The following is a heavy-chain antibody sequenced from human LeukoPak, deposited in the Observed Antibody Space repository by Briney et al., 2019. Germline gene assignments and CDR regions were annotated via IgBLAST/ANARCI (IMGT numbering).Heavy chain of an antibody. CDR1: GFTFSSYA. V-gene: IGHV3-30-3*01. D-gene: IGHD3-3*01. J-gene: IGHJ4*02. CDR3: AREERDFGVVIPGYFDY. Sequence: GGSLRLSCAASGFTFSSYAMHWVRQAPGKGLEWVAVISYDGSNKYYADSVKGRFTISRDNSKNTLYLQMNSLRAEDTAVYYCAREERDFGVVIPGYFDYWGQGTLVTVSS. CDR2: ISYDGSNK.